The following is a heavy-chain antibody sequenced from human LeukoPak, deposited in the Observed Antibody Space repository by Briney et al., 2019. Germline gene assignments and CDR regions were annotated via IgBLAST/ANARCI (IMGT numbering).Heavy chain of an antibody. Sequence: SETLSLTCTVSSGSISNSSYYWGWIRQPLGKGLEWIGSVYYSGSTYSNPSLKSRVTISIDTSKNQFSLNLSSVTAADTAVYYCARLKSGVGWFDPWGQGTLVTVSS. CDR3: ARLKSGVGWFDP. CDR1: SGSISNSSYY. CDR2: VYYSGST. V-gene: IGHV4-39*01. D-gene: IGHD1-26*01. J-gene: IGHJ5*02.